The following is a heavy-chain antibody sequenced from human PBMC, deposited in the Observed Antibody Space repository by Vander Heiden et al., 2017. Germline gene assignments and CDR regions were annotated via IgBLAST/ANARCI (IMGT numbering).Heavy chain of an antibody. V-gene: IGHV4-30-4*01. CDR1: TSGDYY. CDR2: IYYSGST. CDR3: ARWTSGYGMDV. J-gene: IGHJ6*02. Sequence: TSGDYYWSWIRQPPGKGLEWIGYIYYSGSTYYNPSLKSRVTISVDTSKNQFSLKMRSVTAADTAVYYVARWTSGYGMDVWGQGTTVTVSS.